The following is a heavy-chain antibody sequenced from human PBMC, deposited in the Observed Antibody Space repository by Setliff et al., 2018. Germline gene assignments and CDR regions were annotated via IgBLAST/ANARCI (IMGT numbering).Heavy chain of an antibody. D-gene: IGHD2-15*01. Sequence: ASVKVSCKASGGTFSSYAISWVRQAPGQGLEWMGGIIPIFGTANYAQKFQGRVTITTDESASTAYMELSSLRSEDTAVYYCAREHGYCSGGSCHYGMDVWGQGTTVTVSS. V-gene: IGHV1-69*05. CDR2: IIPIFGTA. CDR3: AREHGYCSGGSCHYGMDV. J-gene: IGHJ6*02. CDR1: GGTFSSYA.